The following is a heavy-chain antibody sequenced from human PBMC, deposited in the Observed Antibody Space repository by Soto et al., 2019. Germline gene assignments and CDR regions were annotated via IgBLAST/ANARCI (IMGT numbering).Heavy chain of an antibody. V-gene: IGHV5-10-1*01. Sequence: GDSLKISCKGSGYIFTSYWISWVRQMPGKGLEWMGTIDPGDSSSTYSPSFQGHVTISVDKSISTAYLHLSSLKASDTAMYYCARIIGYCRNNDCSWTFDIWGQGTMVT. D-gene: IGHD2-2*03. CDR2: IDPGDSSS. CDR3: ARIIGYCRNNDCSWTFDI. J-gene: IGHJ3*02. CDR1: GYIFTSYW.